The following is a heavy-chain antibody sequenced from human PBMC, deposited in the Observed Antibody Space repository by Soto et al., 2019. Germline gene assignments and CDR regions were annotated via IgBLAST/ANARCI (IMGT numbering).Heavy chain of an antibody. V-gene: IGHV4-28*01. D-gene: IGHD3-9*01. CDR2: IYYSGST. J-gene: IGHJ4*02. Sequence: SETLSLTCAVSVYSISSSNWWGWIRQPPGKGLEWIGYIYYSGSTYYNPSLKSRVTMSVDTSKNQFSLKLSSVTAVDTAVYYCARKVGDDILTGYIDYWGQGTLVTVSS. CDR3: ARKVGDDILTGYIDY. CDR1: VYSISSSNW.